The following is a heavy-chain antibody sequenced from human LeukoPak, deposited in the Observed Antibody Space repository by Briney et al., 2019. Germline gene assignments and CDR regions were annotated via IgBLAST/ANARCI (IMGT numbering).Heavy chain of an antibody. V-gene: IGHV4-34*01. CDR2: INHSGST. J-gene: IGHJ6*03. CDR3: ARRPGTGYYYYYMDV. Sequence: SETLSLTCAVYGGSFSGYYWSWIRQPPGKGLEWIGEINHSGSTNYNPSLKSRVTISVDTSKNQFSLKLSSVTAADTAVYYCARRPGTGYYYYYMDVWGKGTTVTISS. D-gene: IGHD1-7*01. CDR1: GGSFSGYY.